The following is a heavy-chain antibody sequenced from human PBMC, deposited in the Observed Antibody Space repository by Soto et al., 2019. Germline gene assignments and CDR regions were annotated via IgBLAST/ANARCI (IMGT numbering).Heavy chain of an antibody. CDR1: GGTFSSYA. J-gene: IGHJ5*02. CDR2: IIPIFGTV. Sequence: QVQLVQSGAEVKKPGSSVKVSCKASGGTFSSYAISWVRQAPGQGLEWMGGIIPIFGTVNYAQKFQGRVTITADKSTSTAYMELSSLRSEDTAVYYCARDKNVRGYCSGGSCYGENWFDPWGQGTLVTVSS. V-gene: IGHV1-69*06. D-gene: IGHD2-15*01. CDR3: ARDKNVRGYCSGGSCYGENWFDP.